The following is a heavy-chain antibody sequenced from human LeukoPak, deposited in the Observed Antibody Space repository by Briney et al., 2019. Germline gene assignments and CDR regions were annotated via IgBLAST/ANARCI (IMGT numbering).Heavy chain of an antibody. CDR2: IYHTGST. V-gene: IGHV4-38-2*02. D-gene: IGHD2-15*01. J-gene: IGHJ4*02. CDR3: ARQGCTGGSCWYFDY. CDR1: GHSIINSYY. Sequence: SETLSLTCTVSGHSIINSYYWGWIRQPPGKGLEWIGSIYHTGSTYKNPSLKSRVTISVDTSKNQFSLKLSSVTAADTAVYYCARQGCTGGSCWYFDYWGQGTLVTVSS.